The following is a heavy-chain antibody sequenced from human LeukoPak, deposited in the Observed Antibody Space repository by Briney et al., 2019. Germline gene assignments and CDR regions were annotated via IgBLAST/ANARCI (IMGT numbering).Heavy chain of an antibody. V-gene: IGHV3-21*01. J-gene: IGHJ3*02. Sequence: GGSLRLSCAASGFTFSNYNMNWVRQAPGKGLEWVSSISSSSSYIYYADSVKGRFTISRDNSKNTLYLQMNSLRAEDTAVYYCAREIYYYDSSGYYFGAFDIWGQGTMVTVSS. D-gene: IGHD3-22*01. CDR2: ISSSSSYI. CDR3: AREIYYYDSSGYYFGAFDI. CDR1: GFTFSNYN.